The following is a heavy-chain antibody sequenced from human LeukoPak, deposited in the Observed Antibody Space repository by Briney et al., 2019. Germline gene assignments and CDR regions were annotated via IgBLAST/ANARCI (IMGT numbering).Heavy chain of an antibody. CDR3: TRDRGSWTVDW. CDR2: IYYSGST. D-gene: IGHD1-26*01. V-gene: IGHV4-30-4*01. J-gene: IGHJ4*02. CDR1: GGSISSGDYY. Sequence: SETLSLTCIVSGGSISSGDYYWSWIRQPPGKGLEWIGYIYYSGSTYYNPSLKSRITMSVDTSKNQFSLKLSSVTAADTAVYYCTRDRGSWTVDWWGQGTLVTVSS.